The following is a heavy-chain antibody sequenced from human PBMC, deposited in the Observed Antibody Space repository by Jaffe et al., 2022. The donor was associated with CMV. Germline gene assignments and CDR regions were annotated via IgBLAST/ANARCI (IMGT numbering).Heavy chain of an antibody. J-gene: IGHJ6*02. D-gene: IGHD2-2*01. CDR2: IIPVFGKP. V-gene: IGHV1-69*01. CDR1: GGTFSNYA. CDR3: ARDSDDIVVLPSAMDYYVYNMDV. Sequence: QVQLVQSGAEVKKSGSSVKVSCKASGGTFSNYAVTWVRQAPGQGLEWMGGIIPVFGKPNYAQKFQGRVTITADESTGTVYMELSSLRSEDTAVYYCARDSDDIVVLPSAMDYYVYNMDVWGQGTTVTVSS.